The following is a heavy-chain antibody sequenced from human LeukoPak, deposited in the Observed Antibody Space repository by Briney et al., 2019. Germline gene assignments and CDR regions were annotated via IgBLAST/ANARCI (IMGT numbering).Heavy chain of an antibody. CDR3: AREEGGYETYYYYYMDV. Sequence: SETLSLTCTVSGGSISSSSYYWGWIRQPPGKGLEWIGSIYYSGSTYYNPSLKSRVTISVDTSKNQFSLKLSSVTAADTAVYYCAREEGGYETYYYYYMDVWGKGTTVTVSS. V-gene: IGHV4-39*07. CDR1: GGSISSSSYY. D-gene: IGHD5-12*01. J-gene: IGHJ6*03. CDR2: IYYSGST.